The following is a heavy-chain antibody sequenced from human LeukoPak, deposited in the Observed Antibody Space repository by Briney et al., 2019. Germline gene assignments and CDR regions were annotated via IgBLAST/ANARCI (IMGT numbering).Heavy chain of an antibody. D-gene: IGHD3-10*01. CDR2: INGGGVNT. CDR3: AKEGPLLWFGELSEPLDY. Sequence: PGGSLRLSCAASGFTFSSYAMSWVRQAPGKGLEWVSTINGGGVNTHYADSVKGRFTISRDNSKNTLYLQMNSLRAEDTAVYYCAKEGPLLWFGELSEPLDYWGQGTLVTVSS. CDR1: GFTFSSYA. V-gene: IGHV3-23*01. J-gene: IGHJ4*02.